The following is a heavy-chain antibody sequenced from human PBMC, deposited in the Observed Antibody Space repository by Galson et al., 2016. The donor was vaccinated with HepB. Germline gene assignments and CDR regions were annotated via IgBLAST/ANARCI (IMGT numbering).Heavy chain of an antibody. V-gene: IGHV4-39*01. J-gene: IGHJ3*02. CDR1: GGSISSGSHY. CDR2: IYSSGNT. Sequence: SETLSLTCTVSGGSISSGSHYWGWIRQPPGKGLEWIGSIYSSGNTHYNPSLKSRVTISVDTSKNQFSLKPNSVTAADTAVYFCARREGVHYSDRSDLADDAFNIWGQGTMVTVSS. CDR3: ARREGVHYSDRSDLADDAFNI. D-gene: IGHD3-22*01.